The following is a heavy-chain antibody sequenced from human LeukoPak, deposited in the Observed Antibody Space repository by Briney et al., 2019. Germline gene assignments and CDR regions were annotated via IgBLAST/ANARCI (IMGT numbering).Heavy chain of an antibody. D-gene: IGHD2-15*01. V-gene: IGHV4-39*07. CDR1: GGSISSSSYY. Sequence: PSETLSLTCTASGGSISSSSYYWGWIRQPPGKGLEWIGSIYYSGSTYYNPSLKSRVTISVDTSKNQFSLKLSSVTAADTAVYYCARALVVPHIDYWGQGTLVTVSS. CDR3: ARALVVPHIDY. CDR2: IYYSGST. J-gene: IGHJ4*02.